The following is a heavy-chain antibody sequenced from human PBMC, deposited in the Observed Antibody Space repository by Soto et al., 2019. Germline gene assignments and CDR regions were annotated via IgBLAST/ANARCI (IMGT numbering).Heavy chain of an antibody. J-gene: IGHJ4*02. Sequence: EVQLLESGGGLVQPGGSLRLSCAASGFSFSTYAMYWVRQAPGEGLEYVSTISSDGGSTYYANSVKCRFTISRDSSNNTLYLQMGRLRDEDIAVNYCARGRYCSGGSCCRYFGYWGQGTLVTVSS. CDR3: ARGRYCSGGSCCRYFGY. CDR1: GFSFSTYA. CDR2: ISSDGGST. D-gene: IGHD2-15*01. V-gene: IGHV3-64*01.